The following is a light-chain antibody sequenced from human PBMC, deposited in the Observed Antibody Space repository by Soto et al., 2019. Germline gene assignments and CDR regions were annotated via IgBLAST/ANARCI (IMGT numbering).Light chain of an antibody. V-gene: IGLV2-14*03. CDR3: SSRTNSIDTLEV. J-gene: IGLJ1*01. Sequence: QSALTQPASVSGSPGQSITISCTGTSSDIGGYNYVSWYQQHPGKAPKVMIYDVSYRPSGVSNRISGSKSGNTASLTISGLQDEDEADYYCSSRTNSIDTLEVFGTGTKLTVL. CDR1: SSDIGGYNY. CDR2: DVS.